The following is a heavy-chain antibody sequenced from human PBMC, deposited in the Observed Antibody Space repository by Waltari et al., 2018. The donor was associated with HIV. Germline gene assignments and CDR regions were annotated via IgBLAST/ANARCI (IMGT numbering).Heavy chain of an antibody. CDR1: GYTFTSYA. Sequence: QLQLVQSGPEVRKPGDVVRISCRASGYTFTSYAIHWVRQAPGQGLEWLGGSAHASGNAKPTQDFRDRVTFSWDTSATTAFMELRSLRYGDDSVFFCARGGRSGGFDHWGQGTSV. CDR2: SAHASGNA. V-gene: IGHV1-3*02. CDR3: ARGGRSGGFDH. J-gene: IGHJ4*01. D-gene: IGHD3-10*01.